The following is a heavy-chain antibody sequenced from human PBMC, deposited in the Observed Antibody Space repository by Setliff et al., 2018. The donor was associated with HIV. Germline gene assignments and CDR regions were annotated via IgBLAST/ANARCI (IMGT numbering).Heavy chain of an antibody. Sequence: ASVKVSCKASGYTFTGNYIHWVRQAPGQGLEWMGGFDPEDGETIYAQKFQGRVTMTEDTSTDTAYMELSSLRSEDTAVYYCAAGGYDSSGYFPPLFDYWGQGTLVTVSS. J-gene: IGHJ4*02. CDR1: GYTFTGNY. CDR2: FDPEDGET. D-gene: IGHD3-22*01. CDR3: AAGGYDSSGYFPPLFDY. V-gene: IGHV1-24*01.